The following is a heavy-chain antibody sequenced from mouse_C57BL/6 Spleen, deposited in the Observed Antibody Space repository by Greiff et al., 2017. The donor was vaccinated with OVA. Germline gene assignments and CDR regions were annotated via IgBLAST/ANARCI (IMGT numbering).Heavy chain of an antibody. CDR2: IDPSDSYT. Sequence: QVQLQQSGAELVRPGTSVKLSCKASGYTFTSYWMHWVKQRPGQGLEWIGVIDPSDSYTNYNQKFKGKATLTVDTSSSTAYMQLSSLTSEDSAVYYCARVYYGNYVDAMDYWGQGTSVTVSS. J-gene: IGHJ4*01. CDR3: ARVYYGNYVDAMDY. CDR1: GYTFTSYW. D-gene: IGHD2-1*01. V-gene: IGHV1-59*01.